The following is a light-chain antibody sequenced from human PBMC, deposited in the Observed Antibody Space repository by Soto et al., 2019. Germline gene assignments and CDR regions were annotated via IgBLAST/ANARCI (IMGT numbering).Light chain of an antibody. CDR1: SSNIGTNT. Sequence: QSVLTQPPSASGPPGQRVTISCSGSSSNIGTNTENWYQQLPGTAPKLLISGYHVRPSGVPDRFSTSKSGTSASLTINGLQSDDEATYFCAAWDDSFNGVIFGGGTQLTVL. J-gene: IGLJ7*01. CDR2: GYH. V-gene: IGLV1-44*01. CDR3: AAWDDSFNGVI.